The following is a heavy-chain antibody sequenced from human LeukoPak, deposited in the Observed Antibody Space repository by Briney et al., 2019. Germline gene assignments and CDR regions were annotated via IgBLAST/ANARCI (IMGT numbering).Heavy chain of an antibody. CDR2: ISGSGGST. CDR1: GFTFTRHS. CDR3: AKGRGRVAAAGTDWFDP. Sequence: SGGSLRLSCAASGFTFTRHSMTWMRQAPGKGLEWVSAISGSGGSTYYADSVKGRFTISRDNSKNTLYLQMNSLRAEDTAVYYCAKGRGRVAAAGTDWFDPWGQGTLVTVSS. V-gene: IGHV3-23*01. J-gene: IGHJ5*02. D-gene: IGHD6-13*01.